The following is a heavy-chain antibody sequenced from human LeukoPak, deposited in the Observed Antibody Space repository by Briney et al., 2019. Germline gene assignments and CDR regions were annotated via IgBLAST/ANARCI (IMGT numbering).Heavy chain of an antibody. D-gene: IGHD4-17*01. V-gene: IGHV4-39*07. J-gene: IGHJ3*02. CDR3: ARSMTVILESAFDI. CDR1: GGSISSSSFY. Sequence: SETLSLTCTVSGGSISSSSFYWGWIRQPPGNGLEWIGTISYSGSTYFNPSLKSRVTLSVDKSKNQFSLRLSSVTAADTAVYYCARSMTVILESAFDIWGQGTMVIVSS. CDR2: ISYSGST.